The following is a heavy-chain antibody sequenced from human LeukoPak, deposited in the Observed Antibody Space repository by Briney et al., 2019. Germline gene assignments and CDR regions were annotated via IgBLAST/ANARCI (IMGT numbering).Heavy chain of an antibody. J-gene: IGHJ4*02. D-gene: IGHD3-3*01. CDR1: GGSISSYY. CDR3: AADDDYGDY. Sequence: SETLSLTCTVSGGSISSYYWSWIRQPPGKGLEWIGYIYYSGSTNYNPSLKSRVTISVDTSKNQFCLKLSSVTAADTAVYYCAADDDYGDYWGQGTLVTVSS. CDR2: IYYSGST. V-gene: IGHV4-59*12.